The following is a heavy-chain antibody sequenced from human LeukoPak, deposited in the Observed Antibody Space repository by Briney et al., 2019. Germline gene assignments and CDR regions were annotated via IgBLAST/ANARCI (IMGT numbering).Heavy chain of an antibody. CDR2: IHYSGST. V-gene: IGHV4-59*08. CDR3: ASSYSGSYEWFDP. Sequence: PSETLSLTCTVSGGSIGSYYWSWIRQPPGKGLEWIGYIHYSGSTNYNPSLKSRVTISVDTSKNQFSLKLSSVTAADTAVYYCASSYSGSYEWFDPWGQGTLVTVSS. D-gene: IGHD1-26*01. J-gene: IGHJ5*02. CDR1: GGSIGSYY.